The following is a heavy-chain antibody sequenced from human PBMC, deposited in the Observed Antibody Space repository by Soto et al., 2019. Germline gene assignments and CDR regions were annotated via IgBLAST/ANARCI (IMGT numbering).Heavy chain of an antibody. D-gene: IGHD1-26*01. Sequence: SETQSLTCTVSGGSISSYYWSWIRQPPGKGLEWIGYIYYSGSTNYNPSLKSRVTISVDTSKNQFSLKLSSVTAADTAVYYCARARSGSYDDFDYWGQGTLVTVSS. V-gene: IGHV4-59*01. CDR2: IYYSGST. CDR1: GGSISSYY. CDR3: ARARSGSYDDFDY. J-gene: IGHJ4*02.